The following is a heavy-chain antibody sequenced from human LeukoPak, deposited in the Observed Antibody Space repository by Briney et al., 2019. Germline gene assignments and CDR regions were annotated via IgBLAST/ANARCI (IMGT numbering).Heavy chain of an antibody. V-gene: IGHV3-7*01. CDR2: IQPDGNDT. CDR3: AREGRGSSSLKF. D-gene: IGHD6-13*01. Sequence: GGSLRLSCSASGFSFSTSWMTWVRQAPGKGLEWGANIQPDGNDTHYVDSVKGRFTLSRDTATNSLHLQMHSLRLEDTAVYYCAREGRGSSSLKFWGQGTMVTVSS. CDR1: GFSFSTSW. J-gene: IGHJ3*01.